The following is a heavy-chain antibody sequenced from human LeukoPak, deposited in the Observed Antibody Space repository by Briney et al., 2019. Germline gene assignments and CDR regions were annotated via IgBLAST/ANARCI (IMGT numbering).Heavy chain of an antibody. D-gene: IGHD3-9*01. J-gene: IGHJ4*02. CDR1: GFTFSSYS. Sequence: GGSLRPSCAASGFTFSSYSMNWVRQAPGKGLEWVSSISSSSSYIYYADSVKGRFTISRDNAKNSLYLQMNSLRAEDTAVYYCARVDRYYDILTGYNNYLDYWGQGTLVTVSS. V-gene: IGHV3-21*01. CDR3: ARVDRYYDILTGYNNYLDY. CDR2: ISSSSSYI.